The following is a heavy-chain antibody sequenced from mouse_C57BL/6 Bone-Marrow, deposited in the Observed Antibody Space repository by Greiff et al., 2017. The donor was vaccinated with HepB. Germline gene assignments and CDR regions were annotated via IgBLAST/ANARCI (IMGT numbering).Heavy chain of an antibody. V-gene: IGHV1-74*01. D-gene: IGHD2-4*01. J-gene: IGHJ1*03. Sequence: VQLQQPGAELVKPGASVKVSCKASGYTFTSYWMHWVKQRPGQGLEWIGRIHPSDSDTNYNQKFKGKATLTVDKSSSTAYMQLSSLTSEDSAVYYCAIVIYYDYDNFDVWGTGTTVTVSS. CDR2: IHPSDSDT. CDR3: AIVIYYDYDNFDV. CDR1: GYTFTSYW.